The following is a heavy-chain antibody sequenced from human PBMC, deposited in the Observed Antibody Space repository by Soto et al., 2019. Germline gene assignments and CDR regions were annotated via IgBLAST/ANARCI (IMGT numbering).Heavy chain of an antibody. D-gene: IGHD6-13*01. J-gene: IGHJ4*02. CDR1: GFTFSDYY. V-gene: IGHV3-11*01. Sequence: QVQLVESGGGLVKPGGSLRLSCAASGFTFSDYYLSWIRQAPGTGLEWVSYISSSGSTIYYADSVKGRFTISRDNAKNSLYLQMNSLRAEDTAVYYCARDVGSSSWFEYYFDYWGQGTLVTVSS. CDR2: ISSSGSTI. CDR3: ARDVGSSSWFEYYFDY.